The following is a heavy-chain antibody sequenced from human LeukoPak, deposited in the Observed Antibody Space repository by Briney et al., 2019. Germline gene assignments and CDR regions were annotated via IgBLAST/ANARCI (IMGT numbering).Heavy chain of an antibody. CDR1: GFTFSSYW. CDR2: ISSDGNTK. V-gene: IGHV3-30-3*01. CDR3: ARRRIVGSTDDAFDI. Sequence: GGPLRLSCAASGFTFSSYWMNWARQTPGKGLEWAAVISSDGNTKYYADSVEGRFTISRDNSNNTLYLQMNTLGADDTAIYYCARRRIVGSTDDAFDIWGQGTMVTLSS. D-gene: IGHD1-26*01. J-gene: IGHJ3*02.